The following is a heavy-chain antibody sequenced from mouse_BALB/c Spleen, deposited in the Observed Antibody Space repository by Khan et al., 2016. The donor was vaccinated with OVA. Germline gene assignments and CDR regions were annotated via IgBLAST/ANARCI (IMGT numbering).Heavy chain of an antibody. V-gene: IGHV3-2*02. D-gene: IGHD2-3*01. J-gene: IGHJ4*01. Sequence: EVQLVESGPGLVKPSQSLSLTCTVTGYSITSDYAWNWIRQFPGNKLEWMGYISYSGSTNYNPALKSRISITRDTSKNQFFLQLNSGTTEDTATYYCARDGSRYNYAMDYWGQGTSVTVSS. CDR1: GYSITSDYA. CDR2: ISYSGST. CDR3: ARDGSRYNYAMDY.